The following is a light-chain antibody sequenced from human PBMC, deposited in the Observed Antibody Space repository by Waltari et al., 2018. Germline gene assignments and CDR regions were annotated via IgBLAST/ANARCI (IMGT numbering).Light chain of an antibody. Sequence: QSALTQPASVSGSPGQSITISCTGTSRDVGSYKYVSWYQQHPGKAPKLLIYDVSYRPSGVSNRFSGSKSGNTASLTISGLQAEDEADYYCSSYTNSGALVVFGGGTKVTVL. CDR2: DVS. V-gene: IGLV2-14*03. J-gene: IGLJ2*01. CDR3: SSYTNSGALVV. CDR1: SRDVGSYKY.